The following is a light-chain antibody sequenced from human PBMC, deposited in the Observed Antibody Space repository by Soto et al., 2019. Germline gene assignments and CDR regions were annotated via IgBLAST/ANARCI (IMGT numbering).Light chain of an antibody. Sequence: QSALTQPASVSGSPGQSITISCTGTSSDIGGYNFVSWCQQHPGKAPKLMIYDVTNRPPGLSDRFSGSKSGNTASLTISGLQAEDEADYYCSSYTTSSTLVFGGGTKLTVL. J-gene: IGLJ3*02. CDR2: DVT. CDR3: SSYTTSSTLV. CDR1: SSDIGGYNF. V-gene: IGLV2-14*03.